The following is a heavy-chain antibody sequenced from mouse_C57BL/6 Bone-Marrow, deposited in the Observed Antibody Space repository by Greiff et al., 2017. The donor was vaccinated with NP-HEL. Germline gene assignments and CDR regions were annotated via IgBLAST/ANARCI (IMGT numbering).Heavy chain of an antibody. V-gene: IGHV1-50*01. D-gene: IGHD2-5*01. CDR3: ARSGYYSNYHYFDY. Sequence: QVHVKQPGAELVKPGASVKLSCKASGYTFTSYWMQWVKQRPGQGLEWIGEIDPSDSYTNYNQKFKGKATLTVDTSSSTAYMQLSSLTSEDSAVYYCARSGYYSNYHYFDYWGQGTTLTVSS. J-gene: IGHJ2*01. CDR1: GYTFTSYW. CDR2: IDPSDSYT.